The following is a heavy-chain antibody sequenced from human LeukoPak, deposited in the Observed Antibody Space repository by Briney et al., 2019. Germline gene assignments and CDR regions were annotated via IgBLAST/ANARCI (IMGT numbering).Heavy chain of an antibody. CDR2: ISWNSGSI. CDR1: GFTFDDYA. Sequence: ARSLRLSCAASGFTFDDYAMHWVRQAPGKGLEWVSGISWNSGSIGYADSVKGRFTISRDNAKNSLYLQMNSLRAEDTALYYCAKAVSYDSSGYYPFDYWGQGTLVTVSS. D-gene: IGHD3-22*01. J-gene: IGHJ4*02. CDR3: AKAVSYDSSGYYPFDY. V-gene: IGHV3-9*01.